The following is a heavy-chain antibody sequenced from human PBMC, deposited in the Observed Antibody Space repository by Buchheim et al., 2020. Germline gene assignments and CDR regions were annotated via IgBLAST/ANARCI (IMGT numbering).Heavy chain of an antibody. Sequence: QVQLVESGGGVVQPGRSLRLSCAASGFTFSSYGMHWVRQAPGKGLEWVAVISYDGSNKYYADSVKGRFTIARDNSKNTLYLKMNSLRAEDTAVYYCAEDHSPFGIFPFPDFDYWGQGTL. CDR1: GFTFSSYG. CDR2: ISYDGSNK. CDR3: AEDHSPFGIFPFPDFDY. D-gene: IGHD3-3*01. J-gene: IGHJ4*02. V-gene: IGHV3-30*18.